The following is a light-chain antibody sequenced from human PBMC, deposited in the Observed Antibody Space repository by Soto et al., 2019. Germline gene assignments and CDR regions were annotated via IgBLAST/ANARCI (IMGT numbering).Light chain of an antibody. Sequence: EIVMTQSPATLSLSPGERATLSCRASQSVSSNLAWYQQKPGQAPRLLMFRTSSRATGFPARFSGSGSGTEFNLTISSLQSEDFGVYYCQQRSNWPTFGQGTRLEIK. CDR3: QQRSNWPT. CDR1: QSVSSN. CDR2: RTS. J-gene: IGKJ5*01. V-gene: IGKV3-15*01.